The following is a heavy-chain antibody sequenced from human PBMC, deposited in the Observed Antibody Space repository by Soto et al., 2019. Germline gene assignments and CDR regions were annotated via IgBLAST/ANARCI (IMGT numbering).Heavy chain of an antibody. Sequence: AASVKVSCKASGYTFTSYDINWVRQATGQGLEWMGWLNPNSGNTGYAQRFQGRVTMTRNTSISTAYMELSSLRSEDTAVYYCARDRIAAAGTGYWFDPWGQGTLVTVSS. V-gene: IGHV1-8*01. CDR2: LNPNSGNT. D-gene: IGHD6-13*01. CDR1: GYTFTSYD. CDR3: ARDRIAAAGTGYWFDP. J-gene: IGHJ5*02.